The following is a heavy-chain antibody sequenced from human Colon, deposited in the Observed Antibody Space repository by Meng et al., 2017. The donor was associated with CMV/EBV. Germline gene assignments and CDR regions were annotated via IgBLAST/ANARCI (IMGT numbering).Heavy chain of an antibody. CDR3: AKDPNESHDYPRGAYNYYGMDV. J-gene: IGHJ6*02. CDR2: VTYDGNKK. V-gene: IGHV3-30*02. Sequence: GESLKISCKGSGYDFFSHWIGWVRQAPGKGLEWVAFVTYDGNKKFYGDSVKGRFTISRDTFKNTVYLQMDSLRPEDTALYYCAKDPNESHDYPRGAYNYYGMDVWGQGTTVTVSS. CDR1: GYDFFSHW. D-gene: IGHD4-11*01.